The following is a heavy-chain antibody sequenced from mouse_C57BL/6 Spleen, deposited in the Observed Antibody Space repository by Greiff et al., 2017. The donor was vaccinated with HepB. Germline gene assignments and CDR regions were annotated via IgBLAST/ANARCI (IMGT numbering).Heavy chain of an antibody. D-gene: IGHD4-1*01. Sequence: EVQLVESGGDLVKPGGSLKLSCAASGFTFSSYGMSWVRQTPDKRLEWVATISSGGSYTYYPDSVKGRFTISRDNAKNTLYLQMSSLKSEDTAMYYCARHVGTGTGAMDYWGQGTSVTVSS. CDR3: ARHVGTGTGAMDY. J-gene: IGHJ4*01. V-gene: IGHV5-6*01. CDR1: GFTFSSYG. CDR2: ISSGGSYT.